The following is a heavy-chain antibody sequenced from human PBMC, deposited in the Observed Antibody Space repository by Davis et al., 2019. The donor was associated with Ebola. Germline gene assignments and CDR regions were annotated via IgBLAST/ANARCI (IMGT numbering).Heavy chain of an antibody. Sequence: SQTLSLTCAVYGGSFSGYYWSWIRQPPGKGLEWIGEINHSGSNNYNPSLKSRVTISVDTSKNQFSLKLSSVTAADTAVYYCARGLLEPSDYWGQGTLVTVSS. D-gene: IGHD1-1*01. CDR2: INHSGSN. J-gene: IGHJ4*02. CDR1: GGSFSGYY. CDR3: ARGLLEPSDY. V-gene: IGHV4-34*01.